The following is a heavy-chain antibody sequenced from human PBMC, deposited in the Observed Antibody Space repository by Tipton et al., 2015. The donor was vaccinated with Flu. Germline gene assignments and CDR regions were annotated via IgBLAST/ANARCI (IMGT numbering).Heavy chain of an antibody. V-gene: IGHV3-23*01. D-gene: IGHD6-13*01. CDR3: AKDLYSNSWSPPYLHH. CDR1: GFTFSSYA. CDR2: ISSSGAST. Sequence: SLRLSCAASGFTFSSYAMNWVRQAPGKGLTWVAAISSSGASTYYADSVKGRFTVSRDNPKNTLYLQINSLRAEDTAMYYCAKDLYSNSWSPPYLHHWGQGTLVSVSS. J-gene: IGHJ1*01.